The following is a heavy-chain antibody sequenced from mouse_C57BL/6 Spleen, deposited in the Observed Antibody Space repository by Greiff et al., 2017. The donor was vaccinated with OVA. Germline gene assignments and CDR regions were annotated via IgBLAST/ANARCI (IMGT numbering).Heavy chain of an antibody. J-gene: IGHJ2*01. Sequence: QVQLQQSGPELVKPGASVKISCKASGYAFSSSWMNWVKQRPGQGLEWIGRIYPGDGDTNYNGKFKGKATLTADKSSSTAYMHLSSLTSEDSAVYFCARGVTTVVATDYFDYWGQGTTLTVSS. CDR3: ARGVTTVVATDYFDY. CDR1: GYAFSSSW. D-gene: IGHD1-1*01. V-gene: IGHV1-82*01. CDR2: IYPGDGDT.